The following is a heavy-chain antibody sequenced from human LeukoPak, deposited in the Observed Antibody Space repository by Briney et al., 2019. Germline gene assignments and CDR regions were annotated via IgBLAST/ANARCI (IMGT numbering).Heavy chain of an antibody. Sequence: PGWSLRLSCAASGFTFSSYAVHWVRQAPGKGLEWVAVISYDGSNKYYADSVKGRFTISRDNSKNTLYLQMNSLRAEDTAVYYCAGHYCSSTSCADAFDIWGQGTMVTVSS. J-gene: IGHJ3*02. D-gene: IGHD2-2*01. CDR1: GFTFSSYA. CDR2: ISYDGSNK. CDR3: AGHYCSSTSCADAFDI. V-gene: IGHV3-30-3*01.